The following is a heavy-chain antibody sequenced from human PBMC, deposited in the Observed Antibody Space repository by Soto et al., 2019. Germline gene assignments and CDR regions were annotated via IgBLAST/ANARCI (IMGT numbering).Heavy chain of an antibody. CDR1: GGSISSYY. J-gene: IGHJ6*02. D-gene: IGHD1-26*01. Sequence: SETLSLTCTVSGGSISSYYWSWIRQPPGKGLEWIGYIYYSGSTSYNPSLKSRVTISVDTSKNQFSLKLSSVTAADTAVYYCARGWELLGYYGMDVWGQGTTVTVSS. V-gene: IGHV4-59*01. CDR3: ARGWELLGYYGMDV. CDR2: IYYSGST.